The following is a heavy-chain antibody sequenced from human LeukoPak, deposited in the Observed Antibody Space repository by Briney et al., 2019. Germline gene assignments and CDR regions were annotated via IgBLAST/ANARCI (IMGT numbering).Heavy chain of an antibody. CDR1: GFTFSSYA. J-gene: IGHJ5*02. Sequence: GGSLRLSCAASGFTFSSYAMSWVRQTPGKGLESVSTINNNGGIKYYADSVKGRFTISRDNSKNTLYLQMNSLRAEDTAVYYCAKDRSLTPYNWFDPWGQGTLVTVSS. CDR3: AKDRSLTPYNWFDP. CDR2: INNNGGIK. V-gene: IGHV3-23*01.